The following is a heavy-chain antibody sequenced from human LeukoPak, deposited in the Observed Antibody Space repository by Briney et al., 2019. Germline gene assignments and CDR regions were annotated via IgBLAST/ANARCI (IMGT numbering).Heavy chain of an antibody. Sequence: SETLSLTCAVYGGSFSGYYWSWIRQPPGKGLEWIGEINHSGSTNYNPSLKSRVTISVDTSKNQFSLKLSSVTAADTAVYYCARASETAMVTLWGQGTLVTVSS. CDR3: ARASETAMVTL. J-gene: IGHJ4*02. D-gene: IGHD5-18*01. V-gene: IGHV4-34*01. CDR2: INHSGST. CDR1: GGSFSGYY.